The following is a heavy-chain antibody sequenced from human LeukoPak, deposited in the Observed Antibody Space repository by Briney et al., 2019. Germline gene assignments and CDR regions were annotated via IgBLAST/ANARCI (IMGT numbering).Heavy chain of an antibody. V-gene: IGHV1-46*01. CDR2: INPSGGST. CDR1: GYTFTSYY. J-gene: IGHJ5*02. D-gene: IGHD2-15*01. CDR3: ARDPAYCSGGSCQSWFDP. Sequence: ASVKVSCKASGYTFTSYYMHWVRQAPGQGLEWMGIINPSGGSTSYAQKFQGRVTMTRDTSTSTVYMELSSPRSEDTAVYYCARDPAYCSGGSCQSWFDPWGHGTLVTVSS.